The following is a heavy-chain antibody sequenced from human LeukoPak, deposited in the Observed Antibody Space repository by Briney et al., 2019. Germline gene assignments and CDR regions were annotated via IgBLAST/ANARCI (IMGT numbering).Heavy chain of an antibody. CDR1: GYTFTSYD. V-gene: IGHV1-8*01. J-gene: IGHJ5*02. Sequence: GASVKVSCKASGYTFTSYDINWVGQAPGQGLEWMGWMNPNSGNTGYAQKFQGRVTMTRNTSISTAYMELSSLRSEDTVVYYCARSIWSGYPDEIDPWGQGTLVTVSS. CDR2: MNPNSGNT. CDR3: ARSIWSGYPDEIDP. D-gene: IGHD3-3*01.